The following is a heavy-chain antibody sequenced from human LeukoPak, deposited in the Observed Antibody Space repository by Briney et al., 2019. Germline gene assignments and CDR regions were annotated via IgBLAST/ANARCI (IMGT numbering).Heavy chain of an antibody. V-gene: IGHV3-30*18. CDR2: ISYDGSNK. Sequence: GGSLRLSCAASGFTFSSYGMHWVRQAPGKGLEWVAVISYDGSNKYYADSVKGRFTISRDNSKNTLYLQMNSLRAEDTAVYYCAKDDYDSSGYYSPGFDYWGQGTLVTVSS. CDR1: GFTFSSYG. CDR3: AKDDYDSSGYYSPGFDY. J-gene: IGHJ4*02. D-gene: IGHD3-22*01.